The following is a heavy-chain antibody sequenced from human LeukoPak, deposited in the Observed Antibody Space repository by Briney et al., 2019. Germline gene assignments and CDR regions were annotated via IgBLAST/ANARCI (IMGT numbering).Heavy chain of an antibody. D-gene: IGHD1-1*01. V-gene: IGHV1-18*01. Sequence: ASVKVSCKASGYTFINYGISWVRQAPGQGLEWMGWISAYNGNTKYTQNLQGRVTMATDTSTSTAYMELRSLRSDDTAVYYCARNDRYYFDYWGQGTLVTVSS. J-gene: IGHJ4*02. CDR1: GYTFINYG. CDR3: ARNDRYYFDY. CDR2: ISAYNGNT.